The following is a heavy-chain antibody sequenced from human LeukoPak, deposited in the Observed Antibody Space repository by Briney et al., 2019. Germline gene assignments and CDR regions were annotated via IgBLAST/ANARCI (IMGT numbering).Heavy chain of an antibody. CDR1: GGTFSSYA. Sequence: SVKVSCKASGGTFSSYAISWVRQAPGQGLEWMGRIIPILGVANYAQKFQGRVTITADKSTSTAYMELSSLRSEDTAVYYCATLVDTAIRDYWGQGTLVTVSS. V-gene: IGHV1-69*04. D-gene: IGHD5-18*01. CDR2: IIPILGVA. J-gene: IGHJ4*02. CDR3: ATLVDTAIRDY.